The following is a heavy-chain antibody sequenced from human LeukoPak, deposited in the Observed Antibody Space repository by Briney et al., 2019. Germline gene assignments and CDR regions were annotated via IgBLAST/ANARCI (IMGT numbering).Heavy chain of an antibody. D-gene: IGHD3-10*01. CDR3: ARARVIGGSGSDY. CDR2: IYYSGST. CDR1: GGSISSSNW. Sequence: PSGTLSLTCAVSGGSISSSNWWSWVRQPPGKGLEWIGEIYYSGSTNYNPSLKSRVTISVDKSKNQFSLKLSSVTAADTAVYYCARARVIGGSGSDYWGQGTLVTVSS. J-gene: IGHJ4*02. V-gene: IGHV4-4*02.